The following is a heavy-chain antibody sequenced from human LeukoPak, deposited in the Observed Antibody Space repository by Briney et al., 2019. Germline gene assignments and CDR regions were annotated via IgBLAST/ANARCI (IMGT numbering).Heavy chain of an antibody. V-gene: IGHV1-18*01. CDR3: ARRPASAVGQNWFDP. Sequence: GASVKVSCKASGYTFTSYGISWVRQAPGQGLEWMGWISAYNGNTNYAQKLQGRVTMTTDTSTSTAYMELRSLRSDDTAVYYCARRPASAVGQNWFDPWGQGTLVTVSS. CDR2: ISAYNGNT. J-gene: IGHJ5*02. CDR1: GYTFTSYG. D-gene: IGHD3-10*01.